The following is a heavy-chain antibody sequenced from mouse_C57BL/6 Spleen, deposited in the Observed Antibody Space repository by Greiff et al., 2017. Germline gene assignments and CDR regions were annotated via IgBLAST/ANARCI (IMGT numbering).Heavy chain of an antibody. CDR3: ARMTGSYGGYFYYAMDY. CDR1: GYAFSSYW. CDR2: IYPGDGDA. Sequence: QVQLQQSGAELVKPGASVKISCKASGYAFSSYWLNWVKQRPGKGLEWIGQIYPGDGDANYNGKFKGKAILTADKSSSTDYMQLSSLTSEDSAVYFCARMTGSYGGYFYYAMDYWGQGTSVTGSS. D-gene: IGHD2-3*01. V-gene: IGHV1-80*01. J-gene: IGHJ4*01.